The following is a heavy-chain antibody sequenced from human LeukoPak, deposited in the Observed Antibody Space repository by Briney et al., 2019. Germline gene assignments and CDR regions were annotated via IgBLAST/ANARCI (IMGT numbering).Heavy chain of an antibody. CDR3: ARLRGGYRLY. Sequence: GGSLRLSCAASGFTFSDYEMNWVRQAPGKGLEWVSYISSSGSTICYADSVKGRFTISRDNAKNSLYLQINSPRAEDTAVYYCARLRGGYRLYWGQGTLVTVSS. CDR2: ISSSGSTI. V-gene: IGHV3-48*03. J-gene: IGHJ4*02. D-gene: IGHD5-24*01. CDR1: GFTFSDYE.